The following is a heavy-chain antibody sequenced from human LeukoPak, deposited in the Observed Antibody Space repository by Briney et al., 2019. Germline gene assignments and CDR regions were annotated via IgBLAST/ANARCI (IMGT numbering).Heavy chain of an antibody. J-gene: IGHJ4*02. Sequence: VASVKVSCKASGYTFTSCGLSWVRQAPGQGLEWIGWISPYNGDTNYARKLQGRVTMTTDTSTSTAYMELRSLRSDDTAVYYCARDCDRSGYYCYWGQGTLVTVSS. CDR1: GYTFTSCG. V-gene: IGHV1-18*01. CDR3: ARDCDRSGYYCY. D-gene: IGHD3-22*01. CDR2: ISPYNGDT.